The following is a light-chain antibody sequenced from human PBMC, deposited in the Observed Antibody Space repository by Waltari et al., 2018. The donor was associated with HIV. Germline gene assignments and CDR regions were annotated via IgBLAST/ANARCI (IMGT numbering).Light chain of an antibody. CDR3: MQALQTPYT. CDR1: QSLLHSNGDNY. V-gene: IGKV2-28*01. Sequence: DTVMTQSPLFLPVTPGEPASISCRSSQSLLHSNGDNYLQWYLQKPGQSPQLLIYLGSNRASGVPDRFSGSGSGTDFTLKISRVEAEDVGVYYCMQALQTPYTFGQGTKLEIK. CDR2: LGS. J-gene: IGKJ2*01.